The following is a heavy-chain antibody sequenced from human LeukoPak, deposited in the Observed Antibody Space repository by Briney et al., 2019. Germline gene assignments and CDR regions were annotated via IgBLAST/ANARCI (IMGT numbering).Heavy chain of an antibody. V-gene: IGHV3-23*01. CDR3: VKGWNTADY. J-gene: IGHJ4*02. D-gene: IGHD5-18*01. Sequence: QPGGSLRLSCATSGFTFSNYAVSWVRQAPGKGLEWVSSISGSGGTTYYADSVKGRFTISRDNSKNTLYLQMNSLRAEDTAVYYCVKGWNTADYWGQGTLVTVSS. CDR2: ISGSGGTT. CDR1: GFTFSNYA.